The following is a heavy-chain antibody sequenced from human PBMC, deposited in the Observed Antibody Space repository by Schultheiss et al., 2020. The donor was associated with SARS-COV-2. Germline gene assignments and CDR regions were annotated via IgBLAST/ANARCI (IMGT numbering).Heavy chain of an antibody. Sequence: SETLSLTCTVSGGSISSYYWSWIRQPAGKGLEWIGRIYTSGSTNYNPSLKSRVTMSVDTSKNQFSLKLSSVTAADTAVYYCARPILTTVGSDAFDIWGQGTMVTVSS. J-gene: IGHJ3*02. CDR2: IYTSGST. CDR3: ARPILTTVGSDAFDI. V-gene: IGHV4-4*07. D-gene: IGHD3-10*01. CDR1: GGSISSYY.